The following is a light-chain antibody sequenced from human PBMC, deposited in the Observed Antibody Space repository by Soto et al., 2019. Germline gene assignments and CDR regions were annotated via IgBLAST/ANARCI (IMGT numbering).Light chain of an antibody. CDR2: GAS. CDR1: QSVSSN. Sequence: EIVMTPSPATLSVSPGQRATLSCRASQSVSSNLAWYQQKPGQAPRLLIYGASTRATGIPARYSGSGSGTEFTLPISSLQSEDFAVYYCQQYKKWPLTFGGGTQVEIK. CDR3: QQYKKWPLT. V-gene: IGKV3D-15*01. J-gene: IGKJ4*02.